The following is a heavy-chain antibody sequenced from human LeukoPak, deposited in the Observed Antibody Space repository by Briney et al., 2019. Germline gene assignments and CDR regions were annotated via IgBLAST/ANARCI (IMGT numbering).Heavy chain of an antibody. V-gene: IGHV3-11*01. Sequence: GGSLRLSCAASGFTFSDYYMSWIRQAPGKGLEWVSYISSSDTTMYNADSVKGRFTISRDNAKNSLYLQMSSLRAEDTAVYYCARAPTYGPGSSFDYWGQGTLVTVSS. CDR2: ISSSDTTM. CDR3: ARAPTYGPGSSFDY. J-gene: IGHJ4*02. D-gene: IGHD3-10*01. CDR1: GFTFSDYY.